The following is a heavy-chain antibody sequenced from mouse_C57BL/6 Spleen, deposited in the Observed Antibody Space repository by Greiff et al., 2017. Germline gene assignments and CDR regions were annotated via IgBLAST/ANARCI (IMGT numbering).Heavy chain of an antibody. CDR3: ARHRHYYAMDY. V-gene: IGHV5-9*01. CDR1: GFTFSSYT. J-gene: IGHJ4*01. CDR2: ISGGGGNT. Sequence: EVQVVESGGGLVKPGGSLKLSCAASGFTFSSYTMSWVRQTPEKRLEWVATISGGGGNTYYPDSVKGRFTISRDNAKNTLYLQMISLGSEDTALYYCARHRHYYAMDYWGQGTSVTVSS.